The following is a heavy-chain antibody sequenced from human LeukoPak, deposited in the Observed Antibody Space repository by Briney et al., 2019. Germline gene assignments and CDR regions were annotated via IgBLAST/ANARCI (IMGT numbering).Heavy chain of an antibody. D-gene: IGHD4-11*01. CDR2: IKTDGSVT. J-gene: IGHJ6*04. CDR3: GRDNNYKVDV. Sequence: RGGSLRLSCAASGFSFSDYWMVWVRQAPGKGLVWVSNIKTDGSVTNYADSVKGRSTTSRDNAKNTLYLQMNSLRAEDTAVYYCGRDNNYKVDVWGKGTTVTVSS. V-gene: IGHV3-74*01. CDR1: GFSFSDYW.